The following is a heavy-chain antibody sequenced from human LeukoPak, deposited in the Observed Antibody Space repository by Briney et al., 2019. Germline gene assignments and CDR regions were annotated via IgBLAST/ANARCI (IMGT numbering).Heavy chain of an antibody. V-gene: IGHV3-30*04. CDR2: ISYDGSNK. J-gene: IGHJ4*02. Sequence: GGSLRLSCAASGFTFSSYAMHWVRQAPGKGLEWVVVISYDGSNKYYADSVKGRFTISRDNSKNTLYLQMNSLRAEDTAVYYCARDFRVVVTVLYYFDYWGQGTLVTVSS. D-gene: IGHD2-21*02. CDR1: GFTFSSYA. CDR3: ARDFRVVVTVLYYFDY.